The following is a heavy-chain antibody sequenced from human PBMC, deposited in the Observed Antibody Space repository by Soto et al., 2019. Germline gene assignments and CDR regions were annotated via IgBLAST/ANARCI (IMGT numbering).Heavy chain of an antibody. CDR2: INHSGST. CDR1: GGSFSGYY. Sequence: SETLSLTCAVYGGSFSGYYWSWIRQPPGKGLEWIGEINHSGSTNYNPSLKSRVTISVDTSKNQFSLKLSSVTAADTAVYYCARDTQGIVVVPAAKDGTDVWGQGTTVTVSS. CDR3: ARDTQGIVVVPAAKDGTDV. J-gene: IGHJ6*02. V-gene: IGHV4-34*01. D-gene: IGHD2-2*01.